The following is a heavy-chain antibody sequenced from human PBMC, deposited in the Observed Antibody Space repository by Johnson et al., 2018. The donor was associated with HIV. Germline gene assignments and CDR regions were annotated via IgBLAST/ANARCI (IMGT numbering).Heavy chain of an antibody. J-gene: IGHJ3*02. CDR3: AIIPPGGAGKGADAFDI. D-gene: IGHD1-26*01. V-gene: IGHV3-30-3*01. Sequence: VQLVESGGGVVQPGGSLRLSCAASGFTVSSNYMSWVRQAPGQGLEWVAIISYDGSTKYYADSVKGRFTISRDNSKNSLYLQMNTLRAEDTAVYYCAIIPPGGAGKGADAFDIWGQGTMVTVSS. CDR2: ISYDGSTK. CDR1: GFTVSSNY.